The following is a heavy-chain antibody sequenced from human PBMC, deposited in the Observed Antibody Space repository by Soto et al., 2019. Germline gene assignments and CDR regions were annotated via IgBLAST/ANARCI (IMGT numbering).Heavy chain of an antibody. D-gene: IGHD3-10*01. Sequence: GGSLRLSCAASGFTFSSYAMSWVRQAPGKGLEWVSAISGSGGSTYYADSVKGRFTISRDNSKNTLYLQMNSLRAEDTAVYYCAKDYMVRGVITDAFDIWGQGTMVTVSS. J-gene: IGHJ3*02. CDR2: ISGSGGST. CDR1: GFTFSSYA. CDR3: AKDYMVRGVITDAFDI. V-gene: IGHV3-23*01.